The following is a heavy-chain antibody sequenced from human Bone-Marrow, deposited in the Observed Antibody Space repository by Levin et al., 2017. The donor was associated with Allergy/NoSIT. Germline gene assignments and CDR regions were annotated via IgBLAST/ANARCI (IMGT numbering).Heavy chain of an antibody. CDR3: TRDDFWSGYGY. CDR1: GFTFGDYA. CDR2: IRSKAYGGTT. J-gene: IGHJ4*02. V-gene: IGHV3-49*03. D-gene: IGHD3-3*01. Sequence: GGSLRLSCTASGFTFGDYAMSWFRQAPGKGLEWVGFIRSKAYGGTTEYAASVKGRFTISRDDSKSIAYLQMNSLKTEDTAVYYCTRDDFWSGYGYWGQGTLVTVSS.